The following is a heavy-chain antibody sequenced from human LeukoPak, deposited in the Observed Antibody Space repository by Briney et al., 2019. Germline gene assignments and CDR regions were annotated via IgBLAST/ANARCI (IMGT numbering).Heavy chain of an antibody. V-gene: IGHV3-33*01. Sequence: GRSLRLSCAASGFTFSSYGMHWVRQAPGKGLEWVAVIWYDGSNKYYADSVKGRFTISRDNSKNTLYLQMNSLRAEDTAVYYRARDNLAPITPSPNFYYLGQGTLVNVPS. CDR1: GFTFSSYG. D-gene: IGHD5-12*01. J-gene: IGHJ4*02. CDR2: IWYDGSNK. CDR3: ARDNLAPITPSPNFYY.